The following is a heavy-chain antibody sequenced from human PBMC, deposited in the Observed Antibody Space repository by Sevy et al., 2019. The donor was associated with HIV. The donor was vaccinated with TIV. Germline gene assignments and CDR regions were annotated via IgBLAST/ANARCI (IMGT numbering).Heavy chain of an antibody. CDR1: GYTFTSYG. D-gene: IGHD2-2*01. J-gene: IGHJ6*02. CDR3: ARDHFRSSTSCLLCYYGMDV. Sequence: ASVKVSCKASGYTFTSYGISWVRQAPGQGLEWMGGIIPIFGTANYAQKFQGRVTITADESTSTAYMELSSLRSEDTAVYYCARDHFRSSTSCLLCYYGMDVWGQGTTVTVSS. V-gene: IGHV1-69*13. CDR2: IIPIFGTA.